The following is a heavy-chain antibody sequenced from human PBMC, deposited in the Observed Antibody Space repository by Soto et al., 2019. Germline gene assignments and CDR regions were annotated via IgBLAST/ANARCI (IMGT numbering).Heavy chain of an antibody. Sequence: PGGSLRLSCAASGFTFSSYAMSWVRQAPGKGLEWVSAISGSGGSTYYADSVKGRFTISRDNSKNTLYLQMNSLSAEDTAVYYCAKEGSWYSSSWYDYWGQGTLVTVSS. V-gene: IGHV3-23*01. CDR3: AKEGSWYSSSWYDY. CDR2: ISGSGGST. D-gene: IGHD6-13*01. CDR1: GFTFSSYA. J-gene: IGHJ4*02.